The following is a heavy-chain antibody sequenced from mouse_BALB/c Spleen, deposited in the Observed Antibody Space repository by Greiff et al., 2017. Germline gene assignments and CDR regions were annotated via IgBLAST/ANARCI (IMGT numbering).Heavy chain of an antibody. CDR2: IAPGSGST. CDR3: ARWAYVNFYFDY. Sequence: DLVKPGASVKLSCKASGYTFTSYWINWIKQRPGQGLEWIGRIAPGSGSTYYNEIFKGKATLTVDTSSSTAYIQLSSLSSEDSAVYFCARWAYVNFYFDYWGQGTTLTVSS. CDR1: GYTFTSYW. J-gene: IGHJ2*01. D-gene: IGHD2-1*01. V-gene: IGHV1S41*01.